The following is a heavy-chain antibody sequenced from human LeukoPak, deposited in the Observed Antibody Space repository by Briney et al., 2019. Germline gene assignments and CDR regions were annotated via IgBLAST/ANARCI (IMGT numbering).Heavy chain of an antibody. CDR3: ARDGGYCTNGVCYATDY. J-gene: IGHJ4*02. Sequence: GGSLRLSCAASGFTFSIYAMSWVRQAPGKGLEWVANIKQDGSEKYYVDSVKGRFTISRDNAKNSLYLQMNSLRAEDTAVYYCARDGGYCTNGVCYATDYWGQGTLVTVSS. D-gene: IGHD2-8*01. CDR2: IKQDGSEK. V-gene: IGHV3-7*03. CDR1: GFTFSIYA.